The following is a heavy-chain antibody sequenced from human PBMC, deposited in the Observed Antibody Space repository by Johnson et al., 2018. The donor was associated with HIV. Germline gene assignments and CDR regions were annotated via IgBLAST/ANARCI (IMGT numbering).Heavy chain of an antibody. J-gene: IGHJ3*02. D-gene: IGHD6-19*01. CDR3: ARARAKVVAGLDAFDI. CDR2: ISSSGSTI. Sequence: QVQLVESGGGLVKPGGSLRLSCAASGFTFSDYYMSWIRQAPGKGLEWVSYISSSGSTIYYADSVKGRFTISRDNAKNSLYLQMGSLRVEDMATYYCARARAKVVAGLDAFDIWGQGTMVTVSS. V-gene: IGHV3-11*04. CDR1: GFTFSDYY.